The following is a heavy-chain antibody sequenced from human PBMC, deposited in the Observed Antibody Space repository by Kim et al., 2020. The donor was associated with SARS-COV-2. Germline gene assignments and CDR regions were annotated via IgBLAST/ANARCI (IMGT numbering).Heavy chain of an antibody. V-gene: IGHV4-39*01. CDR2: IFYSGST. CDR3: ARRGDF. D-gene: IGHD1-26*01. Sequence: SETLSLTCTVSGGSISSSGYYWGWIRQPPGKGLEWIGSIFYSGSTYYNPSLKSRVTISIDTSRNQFSLRRSSVTAADTAVYYCARRGDFWGQGILVIVAS. CDR1: GGSISSSGYY. J-gene: IGHJ4*02.